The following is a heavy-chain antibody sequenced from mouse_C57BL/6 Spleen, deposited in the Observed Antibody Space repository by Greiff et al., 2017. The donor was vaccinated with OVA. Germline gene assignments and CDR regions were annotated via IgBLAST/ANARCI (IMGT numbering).Heavy chain of an antibody. J-gene: IGHJ4*01. CDR3: ASLIYYDYPYAMDY. V-gene: IGHV3-6*01. CDR2: ISYDGSN. D-gene: IGHD2-4*01. Sequence: ESGPGLVKPSQSLSLSCSVTGYSITSGYYWNWIRQFPGNKLEWMGYISYDGSNNYNPSLKNRISITRDTSKNQFFLKLNSVTTEDTATYYCASLIYYDYPYAMDYWGQGTSVTVSS. CDR1: GYSITSGYY.